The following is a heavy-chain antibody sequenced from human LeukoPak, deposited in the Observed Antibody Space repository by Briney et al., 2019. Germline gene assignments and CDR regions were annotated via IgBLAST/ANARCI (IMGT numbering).Heavy chain of an antibody. V-gene: IGHV4-34*01. J-gene: IGHJ4*02. CDR3: ARRYGSGEDY. CDR1: GGSFSGYY. CDR2: INHSGSA. D-gene: IGHD3-10*01. Sequence: SETLSLTCAVYGGSFSGYYWSWIRQPPGKGLEWIGEINHSGSANYSPSLKSRVTISVDTSKNQFSLKLSSVTAADTAVYYCARRYGSGEDYWGQGTPVTVSS.